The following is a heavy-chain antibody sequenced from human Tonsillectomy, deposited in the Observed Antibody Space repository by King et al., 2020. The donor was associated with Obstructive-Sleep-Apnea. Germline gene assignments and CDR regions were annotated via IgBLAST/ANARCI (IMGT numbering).Heavy chain of an antibody. CDR3: ARARPPYTNGWREGLDY. J-gene: IGHJ4*02. CDR1: GASISSYY. D-gene: IGHD6-19*01. V-gene: IGHV4-59*01. CDR2: IFNSGST. Sequence: VQLQESGPGLVKPSETLSLTCTVSGASISSYYWSWIRQPPGKGLEWIGYIFNSGSTSYNPSLRGRVTISVDTSKTQLSLNLDSVTAADTAIYYCARARPPYTNGWREGLDYWGLGTLVTVSS.